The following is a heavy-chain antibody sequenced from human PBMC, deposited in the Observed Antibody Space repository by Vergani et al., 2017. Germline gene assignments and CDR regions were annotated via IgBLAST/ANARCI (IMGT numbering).Heavy chain of an antibody. V-gene: IGHV1-24*01. D-gene: IGHD6-13*01. Sequence: QVQLVESGAEVKKPGASVKVSCKASGYTFTGYYMHWVRQAPGKGLEWMGGFDPEDGETIYAQKFQGRVTMTEDTSTDTAYMELSSLRSEDTAVYYCATQYSSYGPFDYWGQGTLVTVSS. CDR2: FDPEDGET. J-gene: IGHJ4*02. CDR3: ATQYSSYGPFDY. CDR1: GYTFTGYY.